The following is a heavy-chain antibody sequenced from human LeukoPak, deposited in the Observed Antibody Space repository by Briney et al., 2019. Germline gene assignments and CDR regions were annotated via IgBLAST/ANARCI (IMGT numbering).Heavy chain of an antibody. CDR1: GGSISSYY. J-gene: IGHJ1*01. CDR2: ISDSGST. Sequence: SETLSLTCTVSGGSISSYYWSWIRQPPGKGLEWIGYISDSGSTNYSPSLKSRVTMSVETSKNQFSLRLSSVTAPDPAVYYCARETLSSNWVYFQHWGQGTLVTVSS. CDR3: ARETLSSNWVYFQH. D-gene: IGHD6-13*01. V-gene: IGHV4-59*01.